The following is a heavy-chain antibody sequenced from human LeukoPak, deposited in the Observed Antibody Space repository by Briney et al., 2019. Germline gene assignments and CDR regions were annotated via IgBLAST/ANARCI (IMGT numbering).Heavy chain of an antibody. CDR2: IFYSGTT. Sequence: SETLSLTCTVSGGSVSSSVSYWSWLRQPPGKGLEWIGTIFYSGTTYYNPSLESRVTISVDTSKNQFSLRLSSVTAADTAVYYCARGGGGSPGKNYWGQGTLVTVSS. D-gene: IGHD1-26*01. CDR1: GGSVSSSVSY. V-gene: IGHV4-39*07. J-gene: IGHJ4*02. CDR3: ARGGGGSPGKNY.